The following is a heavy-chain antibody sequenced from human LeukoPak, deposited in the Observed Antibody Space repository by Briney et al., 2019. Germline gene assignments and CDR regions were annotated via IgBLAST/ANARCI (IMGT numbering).Heavy chain of an antibody. J-gene: IGHJ5*02. CDR2: MNPNSGNT. Sequence: ASVKVSCKASGYTFTSYDINWVRQATGQGLEWLGWMNPNSGNTGYAQKFQGRVTMTRNTSITTAYMELRSLRSDDTAVYYCARGHGSAFDPWGQGTLVTVSS. CDR3: ARGHGSAFDP. CDR1: GYTFTSYD. V-gene: IGHV1-8*01. D-gene: IGHD3-10*01.